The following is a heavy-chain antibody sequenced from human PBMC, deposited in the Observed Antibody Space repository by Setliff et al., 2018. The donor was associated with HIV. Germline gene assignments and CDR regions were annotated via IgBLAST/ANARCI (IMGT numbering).Heavy chain of an antibody. CDR3: ARVWGGGPNGAPFDF. V-gene: IGHV5-51*01. J-gene: IGHJ4*02. Sequence: GESLKISCKGSGYSFSGHWIGWVRQMPGKGLEWMGIIYPDDSKTRYSPSFQGQVTISADKSISTAYLQCSSLKASDTAMYYCARVWGGGPNGAPFDFWGQGTLVTVSS. CDR1: GYSFSGHW. CDR2: IYPDDSKT. D-gene: IGHD2-8*01.